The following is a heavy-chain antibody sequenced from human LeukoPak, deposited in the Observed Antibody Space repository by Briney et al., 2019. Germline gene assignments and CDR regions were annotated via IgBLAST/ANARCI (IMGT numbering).Heavy chain of an antibody. J-gene: IGHJ4*02. Sequence: GGSLRLSCAASGFTFSSYSMNWVRQAPGKGLEWVSSISSSSSYIYYADSVKGRFTISRDNAKNSLYLQMSSLRAEDTAVYYCAREGVLGGYFDYWGQGTLVTVSS. CDR2: ISSSSSYI. V-gene: IGHV3-21*01. D-gene: IGHD3-3*02. CDR3: AREGVLGGYFDY. CDR1: GFTFSSYS.